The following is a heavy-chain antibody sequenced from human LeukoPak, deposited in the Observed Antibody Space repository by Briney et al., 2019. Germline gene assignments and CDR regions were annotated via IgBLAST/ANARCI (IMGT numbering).Heavy chain of an antibody. CDR2: IKQDGSEK. D-gene: IGHD3-22*01. J-gene: IGHJ4*02. Sequence: GPRSLSCVGSGFRFIDYWMSGVGQAPGKGLEGVANIKQDGSEKYYVDSVTGRFTISRDHATTSLYLQMNSLRAEDTTVYYCASRYYDSSSRSSHFDYWGQGTLVTVSS. CDR3: ASRYYDSSSRSSHFDY. V-gene: IGHV3-7*01. CDR1: GFRFIDYW.